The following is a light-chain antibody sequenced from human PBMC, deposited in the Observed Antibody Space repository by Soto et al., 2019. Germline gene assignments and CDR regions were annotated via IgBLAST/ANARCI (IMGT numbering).Light chain of an antibody. CDR1: QGVSNN. CDR3: QQYNNWPPMYT. J-gene: IGKJ2*01. Sequence: EIVMTQSPATLPVSPGERATLSCRTSQGVSNNLAWYQQKPGQAPRLLMYGASTRATSTPGRFSGSGSGTEFTLTLSNLQSEDFAVYYCQQYNNWPPMYTFGQGTKLEIK. CDR2: GAS. V-gene: IGKV3-15*01.